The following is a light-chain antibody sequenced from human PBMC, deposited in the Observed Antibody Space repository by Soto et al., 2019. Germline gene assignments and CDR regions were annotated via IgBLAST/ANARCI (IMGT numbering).Light chain of an antibody. Sequence: QSVLTQPPSASGSPGQSVTISCTGTRSDVGAYKYVSWYQQYPGKAPKLMIYEVTKRPSGVPDRFSGSKSGNTASLTVSGLQAEDEADYYCPSYVGNGIGVFGGGTKVTVL. CDR2: EVT. V-gene: IGLV2-8*01. CDR1: RSDVGAYKY. J-gene: IGLJ3*02. CDR3: PSYVGNGIGV.